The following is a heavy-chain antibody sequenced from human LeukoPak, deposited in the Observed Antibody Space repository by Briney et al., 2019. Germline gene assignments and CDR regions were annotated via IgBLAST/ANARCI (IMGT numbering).Heavy chain of an antibody. CDR3: AKDQDFWSGPVDY. CDR1: GFTFSSYW. D-gene: IGHD3-3*01. V-gene: IGHV3-7*03. J-gene: IGHJ4*02. CDR2: IKQDGSEK. Sequence: GGSLRLSCAASGFTFSSYWMSWVRQAPGKGLEWVANIKQDGSEKYYVDSVKGRFTISRDNAKNSLYLQMNSLRAEDTAVYYCAKDQDFWSGPVDYWGQGTLVTVSS.